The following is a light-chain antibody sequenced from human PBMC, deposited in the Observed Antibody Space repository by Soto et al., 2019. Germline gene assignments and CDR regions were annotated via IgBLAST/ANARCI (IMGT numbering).Light chain of an antibody. V-gene: IGKV3-20*01. J-gene: IGKJ4*01. Sequence: EMVVTQSPVTLSLSPGERATLSCRTSQSTYSTYLAWYQQKPGQAPRLLIYGASDRAAGIPDRFTGSGSGTDFPLTSSRLEPEYFAVYYCQRYGTSSSFGGGTKVEIK. CDR1: QSTYSTY. CDR2: GAS. CDR3: QRYGTSSS.